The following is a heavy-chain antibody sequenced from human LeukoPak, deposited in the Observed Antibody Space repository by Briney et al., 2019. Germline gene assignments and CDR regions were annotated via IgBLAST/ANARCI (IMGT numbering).Heavy chain of an antibody. CDR2: INHSGST. V-gene: IGHV4-34*01. CDR1: GGSLSGYY. J-gene: IGHJ3*01. CDR3: ARETEKQWQY. D-gene: IGHD6-19*01. Sequence: SETLSLTCAVSGGSLSGYYWTWIRQPPGKGLEWIGEINHSGSTNYNPSLKSRVTISVDTSRKQFFLRLSSVTAADTAVYYCARETEKQWQYWGQGTMVTVSS.